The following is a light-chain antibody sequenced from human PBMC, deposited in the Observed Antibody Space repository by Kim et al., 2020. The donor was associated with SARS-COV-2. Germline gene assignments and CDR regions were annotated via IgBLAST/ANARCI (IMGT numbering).Light chain of an antibody. J-gene: IGKJ2*01. V-gene: IGKV1-39*01. CDR1: QSISSS. CDR3: QQSYSIPYT. Sequence: VGDRVTITCRASQSISSSISSLNWYQQKPGKAPKLLIYAASTLQSGVPSRFSGSGSGTDFTLTINTLQPEDFATYYCQQSYSIPYTFGQGTKLEIK. CDR2: AAS.